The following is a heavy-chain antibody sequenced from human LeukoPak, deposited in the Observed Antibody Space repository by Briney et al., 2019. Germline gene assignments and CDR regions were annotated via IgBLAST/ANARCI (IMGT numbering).Heavy chain of an antibody. D-gene: IGHD2-15*01. V-gene: IGHV4-34*01. Sequence: ASETLSLTCAVYGGSFRGYYWSWIRQPPGKGLEWIGEINHSGSTNYNPSPTSRVTISVDTSKNQFSLKLSSVTAADTAVYYCARGRIVVVYFDYWGQGTLVTVSS. CDR3: ARGRIVVVYFDY. CDR1: GGSFRGYY. CDR2: INHSGST. J-gene: IGHJ4*02.